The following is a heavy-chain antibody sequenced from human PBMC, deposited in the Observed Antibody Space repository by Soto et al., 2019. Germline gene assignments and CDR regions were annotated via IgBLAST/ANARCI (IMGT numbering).Heavy chain of an antibody. CDR1: GGSISRYY. D-gene: IGHD4-17*01. CDR2: IYYSGST. CDR3: AGLDYGIDY. J-gene: IGHJ4*02. V-gene: IGHV4-59*04. Sequence: SETLSLTCTVSGGSISRYYWSWIRQPPGKGLEWIGYIYYSGSTYYNPSLKSRVTISVDTSKNQFSLKLSSVTAADTAVYYCAGLDYGIDYWGQGTLVTVSS.